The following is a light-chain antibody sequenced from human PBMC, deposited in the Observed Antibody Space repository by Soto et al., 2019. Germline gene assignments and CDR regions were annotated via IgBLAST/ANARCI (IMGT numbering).Light chain of an antibody. J-gene: IGLJ2*01. CDR1: SNDVGSYNL. V-gene: IGLV2-23*02. Sequence: QSVLTQPASVSGSPGQSVTISCSGTSNDVGSYNLVSWYQQHPGQAPKLLISEVTKRPLGVSNRFSGSKSGNTASLTISGLQAEDEADYYCCSYAGGSIFVLFGGGTKLTVL. CDR3: CSYAGGSIFVL. CDR2: EVT.